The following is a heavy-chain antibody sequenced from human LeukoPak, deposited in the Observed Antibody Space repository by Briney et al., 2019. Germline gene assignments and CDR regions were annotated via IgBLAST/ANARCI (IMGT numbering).Heavy chain of an antibody. D-gene: IGHD1-1*01. J-gene: IGHJ3*02. Sequence: PGRSLRLSCSVSGFTFASYGIHWVRQRPGKWLGWVAGIWYDGSQKYYADSVKGRFTISRDNSNNTRYLQMNSLRAEDTGVSYCARDRQGTPGTFAMSGQATMVTVSA. CDR3: ARDRQGTPGTFAM. V-gene: IGHV3-33*01. CDR2: IWYDGSQK. CDR1: GFTFASYG.